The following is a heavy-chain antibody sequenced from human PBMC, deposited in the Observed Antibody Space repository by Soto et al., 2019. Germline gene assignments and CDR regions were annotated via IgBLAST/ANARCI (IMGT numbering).Heavy chain of an antibody. V-gene: IGHV1-69*13. D-gene: IGHD3-10*01. J-gene: IGHJ5*02. CDR1: GGAFSSYS. Sequence: SVKVSCKGSGGAFSSYSISWVRQAPGQGLEWMGGIIPIFGTANYAQKFQGRVTITADESTSTAYMELSSLRSEDTAVYYCARGPQYGPALNWFDPWGQGTLVTVSS. CDR2: IIPIFGTA. CDR3: ARGPQYGPALNWFDP.